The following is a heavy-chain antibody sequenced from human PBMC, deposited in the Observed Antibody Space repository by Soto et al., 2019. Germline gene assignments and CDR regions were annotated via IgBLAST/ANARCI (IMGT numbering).Heavy chain of an antibody. CDR2: IYYSGST. CDR3: GRGDYANAFDI. CDR1: GGSISSSSHY. V-gene: IGHV4-39*07. D-gene: IGHD4-17*01. Sequence: SETLSLTCTVSGGSISSSSHYWGWIRQPPGKGLEWIGSIYYSGSTYYNPSLKSRVTISVDTSKNQFSLKLSSVTAADTAVYYCGRGDYANAFDIWGQGTMVTVSS. J-gene: IGHJ3*02.